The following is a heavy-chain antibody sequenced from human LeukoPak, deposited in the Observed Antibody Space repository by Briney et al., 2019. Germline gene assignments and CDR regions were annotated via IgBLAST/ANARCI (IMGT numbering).Heavy chain of an antibody. CDR2: FDPEDGET. J-gene: IGHJ4*02. D-gene: IGHD1-26*01. V-gene: IGHV1-24*01. CDR1: GYTLTELS. Sequence: ASVKVSCKVSGYTLTELSMHWVRQAPGKGLEWMGGFDPEDGETIYAQKFQGRVTMTEDTSTDTAYMELSSQRSEDTAVYYCATDRGGSVVGATNFDYWGQGPLVTVSS. CDR3: ATDRGGSVVGATNFDY.